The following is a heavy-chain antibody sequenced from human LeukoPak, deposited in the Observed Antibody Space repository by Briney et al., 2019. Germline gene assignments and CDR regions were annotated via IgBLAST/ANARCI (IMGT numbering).Heavy chain of an antibody. V-gene: IGHV4-39*07. J-gene: IGHJ4*02. CDR3: ARSGSGYLRYYFDY. CDR1: VGSIISSIYY. Sequence: SETLSLTCTVSVGSIISSIYYWGWIRQPPGKGLEWIGSSYSSGSTYYNPSLKSRVTISVDTSKNQFSLKLNSVTAADTAVYYCARSGSGYLRYYFDYWGQGTLVTVS. D-gene: IGHD5-12*01. CDR2: SYSSGST.